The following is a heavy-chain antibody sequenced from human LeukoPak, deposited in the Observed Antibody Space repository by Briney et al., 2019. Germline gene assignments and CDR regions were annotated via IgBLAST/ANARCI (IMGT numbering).Heavy chain of an antibody. CDR3: ARSRAGSGSYFGAFDI. V-gene: IGHV3-23*01. Sequence: PGGSLRLSCAASGFTFSNYAMDWVRQAPGKGLEWVSAISTGGDRAYYADSVKGRFTTSRDNSRNTLYLQLNSLRAEDTAVYYCARSRAGSGSYFGAFDIWGQGTMVTVSS. D-gene: IGHD3-10*01. CDR1: GFTFSNYA. J-gene: IGHJ3*02. CDR2: ISTGGDRA.